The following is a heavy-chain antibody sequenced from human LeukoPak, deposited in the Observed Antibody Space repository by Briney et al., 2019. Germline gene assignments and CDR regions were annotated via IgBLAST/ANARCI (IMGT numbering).Heavy chain of an antibody. CDR2: ISAYNGNT. CDR3: ARQKLPRFLEWLLPQYNWFDP. Sequence: ASVKGSCKASGYTFTSYGISWVRQAPGQGLECMGWISAYNGNTNYAQKLQGRVTMTTDTSTSTAYMELRSLGSDDTAVYYCARQKLPRFLEWLLPQYNWFDPWGQGTLVTVSS. CDR1: GYTFTSYG. J-gene: IGHJ5*02. D-gene: IGHD3-3*01. V-gene: IGHV1-18*01.